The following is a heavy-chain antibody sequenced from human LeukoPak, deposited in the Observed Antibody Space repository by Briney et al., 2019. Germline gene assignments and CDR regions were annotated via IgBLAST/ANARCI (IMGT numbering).Heavy chain of an antibody. Sequence: PSETLSLTCAVYGGSLSGYYWSWIRQPPGKGLEWIGEINHSGSTNYNPSLKSRVTISVDTSKNQFSLKLSSVTAADTAVYYCARGPYDFWSGYSYPFDYWGQGTLVTVSS. V-gene: IGHV4-34*01. CDR3: ARGPYDFWSGYSYPFDY. D-gene: IGHD3-3*01. CDR1: GGSLSGYY. CDR2: INHSGST. J-gene: IGHJ4*02.